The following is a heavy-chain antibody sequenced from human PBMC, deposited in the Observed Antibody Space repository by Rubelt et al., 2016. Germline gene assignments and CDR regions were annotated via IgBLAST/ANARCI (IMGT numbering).Heavy chain of an antibody. CDR1: GGSISSYY. CDR2: IFYTGST. Sequence: QVQLQESGPGLVKPSETLSLICTVSGGSISSYYCSWIRQPPGKGLEWIGYIFYTGSTNYNPSLKSRVPVSVDPSKNQGSRKLRSVNAPDTAVDYCARSSYPGLIVAEDDAFDIWGQGTMVTASS. J-gene: IGHJ3*02. D-gene: IGHD3-22*01. CDR3: ARSSYPGLIVAEDDAFDI. V-gene: IGHV4-59*01.